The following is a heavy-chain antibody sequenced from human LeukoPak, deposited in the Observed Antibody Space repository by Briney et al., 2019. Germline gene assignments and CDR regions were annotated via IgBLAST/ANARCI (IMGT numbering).Heavy chain of an antibody. J-gene: IGHJ6*03. CDR3: ARGRYSSGWYIARYYYYYMDV. V-gene: IGHV3-23*01. Sequence: GGTLRLSCAASGFTFSSYGMSWVRQAPGKGLEWVSAISGSGGSTYYADSVKGRFTISRDNSKNTLYLQMNSLRAEDTAVYYCARGRYSSGWYIARYYYYYMDVWGKGTTVTVSS. CDR2: ISGSGGST. D-gene: IGHD6-19*01. CDR1: GFTFSSYG.